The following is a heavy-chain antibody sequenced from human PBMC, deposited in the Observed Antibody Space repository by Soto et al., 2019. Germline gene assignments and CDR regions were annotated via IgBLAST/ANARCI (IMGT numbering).Heavy chain of an antibody. CDR3: ARDLQAGTDNVNWFAP. Sequence: QVQLVESGGGVVQPGRSLRLSCAASGFSISRSAMRWVRQAPGKGPEWVAVIAYDGSNKWYADSAKGRFTISRDNSKNTLYLHMTSLRGEDTAVYYCARDLQAGTDNVNWFAPWGQGTLVTVSS. J-gene: IGHJ5*02. CDR2: IAYDGSNK. D-gene: IGHD1-1*01. V-gene: IGHV3-30*04. CDR1: GFSISRSA.